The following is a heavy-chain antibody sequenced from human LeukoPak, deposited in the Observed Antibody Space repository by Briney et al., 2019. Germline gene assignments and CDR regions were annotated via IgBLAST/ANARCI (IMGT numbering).Heavy chain of an antibody. CDR2: ISSSSSYI. Sequence: GGSLRLSCAASGFTFSSYSMNWVRQAPGKGLEWVSSISSSSSYIYYADSVKGRFTISRDNAKNSLYLQMNSLRAEDTAVYYCARNNDYSNPFDYWGQGTLVTVSS. J-gene: IGHJ4*02. D-gene: IGHD4-11*01. CDR1: GFTFSSYS. CDR3: ARNNDYSNPFDY. V-gene: IGHV3-21*01.